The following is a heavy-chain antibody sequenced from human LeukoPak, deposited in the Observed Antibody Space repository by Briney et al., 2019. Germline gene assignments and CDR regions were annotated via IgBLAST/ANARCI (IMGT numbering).Heavy chain of an antibody. V-gene: IGHV4-39*07. CDR3: ARIVFVVVPAARYYFDY. J-gene: IGHJ4*02. Sequence: SETLSLTCTVSGGSISSSSYYWGWIRQPPGKGLEWIGSIYYSGSTYYNPSLKSRVTISVDTFKNQFSLKLSSVTAADTAVYYCARIVFVVVPAARYYFDYWGQGTLVTVSS. CDR1: GGSISSSSYY. CDR2: IYYSGST. D-gene: IGHD2-2*01.